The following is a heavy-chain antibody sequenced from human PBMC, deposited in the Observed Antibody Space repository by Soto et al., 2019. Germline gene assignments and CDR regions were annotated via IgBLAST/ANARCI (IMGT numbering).Heavy chain of an antibody. V-gene: IGHV3-33*01. CDR2: IWYDGSNK. D-gene: IGHD1-26*01. CDR3: ARDSQSGNLAY. CDR1: GFTFSSYG. J-gene: IGHJ4*02. Sequence: PGGSLRLSCAASGFTFSSYGMHWVRQAPGKGLEWVAVIWYDGSNKYYADSVKGRFTISRDNSKNTLYLQMNSLRAEDTAVYYCARDSQSGNLAYWGQGTLVTVSS.